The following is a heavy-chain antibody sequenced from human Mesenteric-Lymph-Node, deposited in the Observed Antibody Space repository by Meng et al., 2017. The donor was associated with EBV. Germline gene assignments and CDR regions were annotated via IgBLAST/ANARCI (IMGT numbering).Heavy chain of an antibody. D-gene: IGHD3/OR15-3a*01. V-gene: IGHV1-3*01. CDR3: ASPKGYNFWTGYADY. J-gene: IGHJ4*02. Sequence: QVQLVQSGAEVKAPGASVKTSCKNSGYTFITPAMHWLRQAPGQRPEWMGWINVGTGTTKYSQTFLGRVTISGDTSTSTGYMELSSLKSEDTAVYFCASPKGYNFWTGYADYWGQGTLVTVSS. CDR1: GYTFITPA. CDR2: INVGTGTT.